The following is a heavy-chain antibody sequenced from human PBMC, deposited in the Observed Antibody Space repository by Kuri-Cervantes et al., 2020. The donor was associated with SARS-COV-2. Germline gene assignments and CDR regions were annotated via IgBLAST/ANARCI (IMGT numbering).Heavy chain of an antibody. CDR1: GGSFSGYY. CDR3: SRGSASCRSTSCYRGYFDY. J-gene: IGHJ4*02. V-gene: IGHV4-34*01. CDR2: INHSVST. Sequence: LRLSCAAYGGSFSGYYWSWIRQPPGKGLEWIGEINHSVSTNYNPSLKSRVTISVDTSKNQFSLKLSSVTAADTAVYYCSRGSASCRSTSCYRGYFDYWGQGTLVTVSS. D-gene: IGHD2-2*02.